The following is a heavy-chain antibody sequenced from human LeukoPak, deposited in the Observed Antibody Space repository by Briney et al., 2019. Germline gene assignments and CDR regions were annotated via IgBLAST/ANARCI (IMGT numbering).Heavy chain of an antibody. Sequence: GGSLRLSCAASGFTFSDYYMSWTRQAPGKGLEWVSYISSSGSTIYYADSVKGRFTISRDNAKNSLYLQMNSLRAEDTAVYYCARLNCSSTSCYRVRYYYYGMDVWGQGTTVTVSS. CDR1: GFTFSDYY. CDR3: ARLNCSSTSCYRVRYYYYGMDV. J-gene: IGHJ6*02. D-gene: IGHD2-2*01. CDR2: ISSSGSTI. V-gene: IGHV3-11*01.